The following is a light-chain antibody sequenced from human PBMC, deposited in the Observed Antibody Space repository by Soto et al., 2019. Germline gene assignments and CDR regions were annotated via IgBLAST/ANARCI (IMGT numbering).Light chain of an antibody. J-gene: IGKJ3*01. CDR1: QSINNN. CDR2: SAS. CDR3: QQYGTSRVT. V-gene: IGKV3-20*01. Sequence: EVVLTQSPGTLSLSPGERATLSCRASQSINNNLAWYQHKSGQAPRLLIYSASSRAAVVPDRFSGIVSRTDFTLTISRLETEDFAVYYCQQYGTSRVTFGTGTKVDIK.